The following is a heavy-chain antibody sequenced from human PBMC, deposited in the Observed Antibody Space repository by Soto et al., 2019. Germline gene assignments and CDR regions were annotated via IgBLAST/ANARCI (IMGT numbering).Heavy chain of an antibody. Sequence: GGSLRLSCAASGFTFSNAWMSWVRQAPGKGLEWVGRIKSKTDGGTTDYAAPVKGRFTISRDDSKNTLYLQMNSLKTEDTAVYYCTTEFTDYYGSGSYSDLAKAYCYFDYWGQGTLVTVSS. D-gene: IGHD3-10*01. CDR3: TTEFTDYYGSGSYSDLAKAYCYFDY. CDR1: GFTFSNAW. CDR2: IKSKTDGGTT. V-gene: IGHV3-15*01. J-gene: IGHJ4*02.